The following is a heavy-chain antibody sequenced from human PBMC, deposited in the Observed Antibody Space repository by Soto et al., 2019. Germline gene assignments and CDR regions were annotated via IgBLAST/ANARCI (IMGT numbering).Heavy chain of an antibody. CDR2: FDPEDGET. CDR3: ASENLAHAFDV. CDR1: GYSLTALS. Sequence: ASVKVSCKVSGYSLTALSMHWVRQAPGKGLEWMGRFDPEDGETIYAQKFQGRVTMTEDTSTDTAYMEVRSLRFEDTALYSCASENLAHAFDVCAPGTLVTVSS. J-gene: IGHJ3*01. V-gene: IGHV1-24*01.